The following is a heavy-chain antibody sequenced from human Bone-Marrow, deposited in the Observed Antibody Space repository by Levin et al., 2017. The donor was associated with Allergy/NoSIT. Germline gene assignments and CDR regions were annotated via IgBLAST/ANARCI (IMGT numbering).Heavy chain of an antibody. Sequence: LSLTCAASGFPFSDYYMSWIRQAPGKGLEWLSYISSGGRTIYYADSVKGRFTISRDNAQNSVFLQMDNLRADDTAVYFCAGRIAANYYYGVDVWGQGTTVTVSS. V-gene: IGHV3-11*01. J-gene: IGHJ6*02. CDR1: GFPFSDYY. D-gene: IGHD6-25*01. CDR2: ISSGGRTI. CDR3: AGRIAANYYYGVDV.